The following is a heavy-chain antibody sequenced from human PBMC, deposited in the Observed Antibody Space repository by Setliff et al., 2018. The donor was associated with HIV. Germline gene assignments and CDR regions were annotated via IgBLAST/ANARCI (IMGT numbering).Heavy chain of an antibody. CDR1: GFTFSTYW. V-gene: IGHV3-7*01. CDR2: IKEDGSEK. D-gene: IGHD3-9*01. CDR3: VREGEYFDTIGHYRGRRFFDL. Sequence: GGSLRLSCAASGFTFSTYWMSWVRQTPGKGLEWLAMIKEDGSEKYYVDSVKGRFTISRDNAKNSLFLQMNSLRGGDTAVYYCVREGEYFDTIGHYRGRRFFDLWGQGTMVTVSS. J-gene: IGHJ3*01.